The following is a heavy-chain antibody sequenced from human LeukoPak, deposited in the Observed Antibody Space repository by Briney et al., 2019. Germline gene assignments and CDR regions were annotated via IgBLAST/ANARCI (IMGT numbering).Heavy chain of an antibody. J-gene: IGHJ4*02. CDR1: GFTVSNNY. CDR2: IYSGGTT. Sequence: GGSLRLSCAASGFTVSNNYMYWVRQAPGKGLEWVSVIYSGGTTYYADSVKGRFTISRDNSKNTLYLQMNSLRAEDSAVYYCARIFRNWGQGTLVTVSP. CDR3: ARIFRN. V-gene: IGHV3-66*01. D-gene: IGHD2-15*01.